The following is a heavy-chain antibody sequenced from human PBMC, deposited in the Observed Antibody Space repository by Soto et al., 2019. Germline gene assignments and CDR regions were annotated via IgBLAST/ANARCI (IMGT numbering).Heavy chain of an antibody. V-gene: IGHV1-69*01. CDR2: IIPIFGTA. J-gene: IGHJ4*02. CDR3: AAGGAEVTGDY. CDR1: GGTFSSYA. Sequence: QVQLVQSGAEVTKPGSSVKVSCKASGGTFSSYAISWVRQAPGQGLEWMGGIIPIFGTASYAQKFNGRVTITADEAPSRVYRELSSLRSEDTAVYYCAAGGAEVTGDYWGQGTLVTVSS. D-gene: IGHD3-10*01.